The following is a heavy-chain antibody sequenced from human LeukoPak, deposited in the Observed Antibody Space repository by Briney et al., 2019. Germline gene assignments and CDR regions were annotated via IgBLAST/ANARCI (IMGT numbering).Heavy chain of an antibody. V-gene: IGHV4-34*01. J-gene: IGHJ6*03. CDR3: ARGLSYSSSSGYYYYYYMDV. CDR1: GGSFSGYH. CDR2: INHSGST. Sequence: SETLSLTCAVYGGSFSGYHWSWIRQPPGKGLEWIGEINHSGSTNYNPSLKSRVTISVDTSKNQFCLKLSSVTAADTAVYYCARGLSYSSSSGYYYYYYMDVWGKGTTVTVSS. D-gene: IGHD6-6*01.